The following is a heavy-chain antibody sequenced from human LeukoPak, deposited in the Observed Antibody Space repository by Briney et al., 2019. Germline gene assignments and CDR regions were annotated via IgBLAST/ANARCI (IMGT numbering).Heavy chain of an antibody. CDR3: AKDGLLLNIYDHYYYYMDV. Sequence: GGSLRLSCAASGFTFSSYAMSWVRQAPGKGLEWVSAISGSGGSTYYADSVKGRFTISRDNSKNTVYLQMHSLRPEDTAVYYCAKDGLLLNIYDHYYYYMDVWGRGTTVTVSS. V-gene: IGHV3-23*01. CDR2: ISGSGGST. D-gene: IGHD3/OR15-3a*01. J-gene: IGHJ6*03. CDR1: GFTFSSYA.